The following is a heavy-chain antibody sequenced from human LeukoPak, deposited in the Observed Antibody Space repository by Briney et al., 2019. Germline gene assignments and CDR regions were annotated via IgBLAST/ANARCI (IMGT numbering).Heavy chain of an antibody. CDR3: ARSDSSGYYGGDVFDI. V-gene: IGHV3-30*04. Sequence: GGSLRLSCAASGFTFSSYAMHWVRQAPGKGLEWVAVILYDGSNKHYADSVKGRFTISRDNSKNTLYLQMNSLRAEDMAVYYCARSDSSGYYGGDVFDIWGQGTVVTVSS. J-gene: IGHJ3*02. CDR1: GFTFSSYA. D-gene: IGHD3-22*01. CDR2: ILYDGSNK.